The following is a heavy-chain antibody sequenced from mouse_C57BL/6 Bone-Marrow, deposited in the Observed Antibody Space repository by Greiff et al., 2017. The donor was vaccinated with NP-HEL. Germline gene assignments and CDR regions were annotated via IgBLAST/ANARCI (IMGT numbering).Heavy chain of an antibody. J-gene: IGHJ4*01. CDR3: AREGGLRRRTYAMDY. CDR1: GFTFSDYS. Sequence: EVKLMESEGGLVQPGSSMKLSCTASGFTFSDYSMAWVRQVPEKGLESVANINYDGSSTYYLDSLKSRFIISRDNAKNILYLQMSSLKSEDTATYYCAREGGLRRRTYAMDYWGQGTSVTVSS. CDR2: INYDGSST. D-gene: IGHD2-4*01. V-gene: IGHV5-16*01.